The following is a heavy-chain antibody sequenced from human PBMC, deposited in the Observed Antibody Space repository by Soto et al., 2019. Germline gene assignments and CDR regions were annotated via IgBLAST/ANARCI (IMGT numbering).Heavy chain of an antibody. CDR2: IRSKAYGGTT. Sequence: GGSLRLSCTVSGFTFGDFVMSWFRQAPGKGLEWVGFIRSKAYGGTTEYAASVKGRFTISRDDSKSIAYLQMNSLKTEDTAVYYCTRDTGGWFGELFLPYYYYGMDVWGQGT. CDR3: TRDTGGWFGELFLPYYYYGMDV. CDR1: GFTFGDFV. J-gene: IGHJ6*02. D-gene: IGHD3-10*01. V-gene: IGHV3-49*03.